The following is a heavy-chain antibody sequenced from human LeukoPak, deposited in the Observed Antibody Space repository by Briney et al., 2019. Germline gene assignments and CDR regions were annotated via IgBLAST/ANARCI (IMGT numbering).Heavy chain of an antibody. J-gene: IGHJ4*02. Sequence: GASVKVSCKASGGTFSSYAISWVRQAPGQGLEWVGWIGVRTGQTQFAQQFRDRFTMTTNTSTTTAFMELKSLRPDDTAVYYCVRDNSGLAGVSLDLWGQGTQVIVSS. CDR2: IGVRTGQT. V-gene: IGHV1-18*01. CDR1: GGTFSSYA. CDR3: VRDNSGLAGVSLDL. D-gene: IGHD6-13*01.